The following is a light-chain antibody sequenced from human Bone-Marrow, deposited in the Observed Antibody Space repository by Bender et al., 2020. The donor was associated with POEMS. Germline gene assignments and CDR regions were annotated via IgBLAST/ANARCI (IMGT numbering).Light chain of an antibody. J-gene: IGLJ3*02. CDR3: QSLDSSLSGSKV. Sequence: QSVLSQPPSVSGAPGQRVTISCSGSSSNIGAGYDVHWDQQLPGTGPKLLIYGDTYRPSGVPDRFSGSKSGTSAYLAITGLQAEDEADYYCQSLDSSLSGSKVFGGGTKLTVL. CDR2: GDT. CDR1: SSNIGAGYD. V-gene: IGLV1-40*01.